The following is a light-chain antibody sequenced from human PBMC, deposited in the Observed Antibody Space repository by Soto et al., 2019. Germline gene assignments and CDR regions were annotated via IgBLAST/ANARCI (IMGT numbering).Light chain of an antibody. CDR3: SSYTSNNTPV. CDR2: EVS. J-gene: IGLJ2*01. V-gene: IGLV2-14*01. CDR1: SSDVGGYNY. Sequence: QSVLTQPASVSGSPGQLITISCTGTSSDVGGYNYVSWYQQHPGKAPKLMISEVSNRPSGVSDRFSGSKSGNTASLTISGLQAEDEADYYCSSYTSNNTPVFGGGTKLTVL.